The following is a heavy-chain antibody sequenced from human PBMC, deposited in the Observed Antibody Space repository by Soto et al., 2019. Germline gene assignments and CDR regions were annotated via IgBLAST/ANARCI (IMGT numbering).Heavy chain of an antibody. CDR1: GFTFTTYA. V-gene: IGHV3-23*01. Sequence: GGSLRLSCAASGFTFTTYAMSWVRQAPGKGLEWVSAISAGGGTTYYADSVKGRFTISRDNSMNALYLQIHSLRVEDTAVYYCAHPRGYGVFDAYDIWGQGTMVTVSS. J-gene: IGHJ3*02. D-gene: IGHD4-17*01. CDR3: AHPRGYGVFDAYDI. CDR2: ISAGGGTT.